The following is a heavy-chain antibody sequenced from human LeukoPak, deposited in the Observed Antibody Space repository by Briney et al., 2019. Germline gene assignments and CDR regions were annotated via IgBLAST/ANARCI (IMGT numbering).Heavy chain of an antibody. CDR1: GGSISSGDYY. V-gene: IGHV4-30-4*08. J-gene: IGHJ5*02. Sequence: SETLSLTCTVSGGSISSGDYYWSWIRQPPGKGLEWIGYIYYSGSTYYNPSLKSRVTISEDTSKNQFSLKLSSVTAADTAVYCCARSPKWAAAARDWFDPWGQGTLVTVSS. CDR3: ARSPKWAAAARDWFDP. D-gene: IGHD6-13*01. CDR2: IYYSGST.